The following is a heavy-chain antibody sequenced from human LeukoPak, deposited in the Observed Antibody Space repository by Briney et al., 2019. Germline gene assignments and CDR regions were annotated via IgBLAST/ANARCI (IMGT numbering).Heavy chain of an antibody. CDR1: GGSISSDPYY. J-gene: IGHJ4*02. D-gene: IGHD4-23*01. CDR3: ASSDGGNEDQYYFDY. CDR2: IYTSGST. V-gene: IGHV4-61*02. Sequence: PSQTLSLTCTVSGGSISSDPYYWNWIRQPAGQGLEWIGRIYTSGSTNYNPSLKSRVTISVDTSKNQFSLKLSSVTAADTAVYYCASSDGGNEDQYYFDYWGQGTLVTVSS.